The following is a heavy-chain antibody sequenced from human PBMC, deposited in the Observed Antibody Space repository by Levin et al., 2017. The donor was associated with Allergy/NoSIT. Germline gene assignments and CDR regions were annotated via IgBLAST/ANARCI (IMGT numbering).Heavy chain of an antibody. CDR1: GFTFSSYW. CDR3: ARDRIAVAVSYYMDV. V-gene: IGHV3-74*01. CDR2: INSDGSST. Sequence: PGGSLRLSCAASGFTFSSYWMHWVRQAPGKGLVWVSRINSDGSSTSYADSVKGRFTISRDNAKNTLYLQMNSLRAEDTAVYYCARDRIAVAVSYYMDVWGKGTTVTVSS. D-gene: IGHD6-19*01. J-gene: IGHJ6*03.